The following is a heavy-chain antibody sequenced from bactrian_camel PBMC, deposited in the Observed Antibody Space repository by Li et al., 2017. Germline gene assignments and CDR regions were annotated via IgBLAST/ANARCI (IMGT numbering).Heavy chain of an antibody. V-gene: IGHV3S6*01. Sequence: VQLVESGGGLVQPGGSLRLSCAASGFTFSSQWMSWVRQAPGKGLEWVSTIRPDGSDAYYADSVKGRFTISRDNAKNTVYLQLNSLKTEDMAMYYCTEVDGTAIWGPDYADWGQGTQVTVS. J-gene: IGHJ4*01. CDR2: IRPDGSDA. CDR1: GFTFSSQW. CDR3: TEVDGTAIWGPDYAD. D-gene: IGHD3*01.